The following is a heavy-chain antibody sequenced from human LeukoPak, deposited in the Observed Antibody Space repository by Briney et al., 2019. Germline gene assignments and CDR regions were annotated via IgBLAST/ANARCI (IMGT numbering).Heavy chain of an antibody. V-gene: IGHV3-21*01. CDR3: ARGTPSSGFDY. D-gene: IGHD3-3*01. CDR2: ISSSSGYI. Sequence: GGSLRLSCAASGFTFTSYSMNWVRQAPGKGLEWVSSISSSSGYIFYADSVEGRFTISRDNAKNSLYLQMNSLRAEDTAVYYCARGTPSSGFDYWGQGTLVTVSS. CDR1: GFTFTSYS. J-gene: IGHJ4*02.